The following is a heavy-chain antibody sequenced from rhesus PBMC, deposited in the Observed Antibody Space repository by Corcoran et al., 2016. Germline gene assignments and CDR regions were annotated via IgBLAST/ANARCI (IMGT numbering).Heavy chain of an antibody. CDR2: IYGSGGGT. V-gene: IGHV4-106*01. CDR1: GGSISDDYY. CDR3: ARTRLGGYDY. Sequence: QVQLQESGPGLVKPSETLSLTCAVSGGSISDDYYWSWIRQPPGKGLEWIGYIYGSGGGTNYNPSLNNQVTISIDTSKNQFSLKLSSVTAADTAVYYCARTRLGGYDYWGQGVLVTVSS. D-gene: IGHD5-12*01. J-gene: IGHJ4*01.